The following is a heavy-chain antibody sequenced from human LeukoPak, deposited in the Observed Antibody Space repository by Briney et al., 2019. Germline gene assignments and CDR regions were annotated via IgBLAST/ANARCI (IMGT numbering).Heavy chain of an antibody. CDR1: SGSIINYY. Sequence: ASETLSLTCTVSSGSIINYYWSWIRQPPGKGLEWIGYIHYSGSTNYNPSLKSRVTISVDTSKSQFSLKLSSVTAADTAVYYCARLCAGPRVYGMDVWGQGTTVTVSS. CDR3: ARLCAGPRVYGMDV. CDR2: IHYSGST. V-gene: IGHV4-59*08. D-gene: IGHD3-16*01. J-gene: IGHJ6*02.